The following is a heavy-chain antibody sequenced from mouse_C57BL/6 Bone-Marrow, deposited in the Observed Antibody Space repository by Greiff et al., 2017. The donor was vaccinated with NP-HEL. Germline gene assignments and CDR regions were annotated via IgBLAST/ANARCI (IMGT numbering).Heavy chain of an antibody. V-gene: IGHV3-6*01. J-gene: IGHJ3*01. D-gene: IGHD1-3*01. CDR1: GYSITSGYY. CDR2: ISYDGSN. CDR3: ARALYRFPGFAY. Sequence: EVQLQESGPGLVKPSQSLSLTCSVTGYSITSGYYWNWIRQFPGNKLEWMGYISYDGSNNYNPSLKNRISITRDTSKNQFFLKLNSVTTEDTATYYCARALYRFPGFAYWGQGTLVTVSA.